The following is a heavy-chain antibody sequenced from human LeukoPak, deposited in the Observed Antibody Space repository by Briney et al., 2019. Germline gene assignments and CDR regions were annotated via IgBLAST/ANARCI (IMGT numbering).Heavy chain of an antibody. J-gene: IGHJ4*02. D-gene: IGHD1-26*01. V-gene: IGHV4-34*01. CDR2: INHSGST. Sequence: PSETLSLTCAVYGGSFSGYYWSWIRQPPGKGLEWIGEINHSGSTNYNPSLKSRVTISVDTSKNQFSLKLSSVTAADTAVYYCASFGRSRELLRGVEFDYWGQGTLVTVSS. CDR3: ASFGRSRELLRGVEFDY. CDR1: GGSFSGYY.